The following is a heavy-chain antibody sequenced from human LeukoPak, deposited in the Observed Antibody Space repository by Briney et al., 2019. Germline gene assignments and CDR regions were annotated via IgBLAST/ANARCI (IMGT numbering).Heavy chain of an antibody. V-gene: IGHV3-11*04. D-gene: IGHD3-3*01. J-gene: IGHJ4*02. CDR2: ITNSGRST. Sequence: PGGSPRLSCEASGFSLSTYFLSWIRQAPGKGLEWVSYITNSGRSTKYADAVKGRFTISRDNAKQSVYLEMTDLRAEDTAVYYCAREASGYYHVFDSWGQGTLVTVSS. CDR1: GFSLSTYF. CDR3: AREASGYYHVFDS.